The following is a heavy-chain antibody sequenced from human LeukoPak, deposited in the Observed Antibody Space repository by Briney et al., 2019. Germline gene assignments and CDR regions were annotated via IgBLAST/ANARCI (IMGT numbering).Heavy chain of an antibody. CDR1: GDSIGSSNNY. J-gene: IGHJ4*02. V-gene: IGHV4-39*02. Sequence: SETLSLTCTVSGDSIGSSNNYWAWVRQPPGKGLEWLGSFFYSGSTCYNPSLKSRVTISVDTSKNHFSLNLYSVTAADTATYYCARRGITYSSSFFAYWGQGTLVTVSS. CDR2: FFYSGST. D-gene: IGHD6-13*01. CDR3: ARRGITYSSSFFAY.